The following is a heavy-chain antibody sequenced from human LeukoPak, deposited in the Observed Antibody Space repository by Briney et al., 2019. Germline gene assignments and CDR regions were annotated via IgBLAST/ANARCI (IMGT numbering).Heavy chain of an antibody. D-gene: IGHD2-15*01. CDR2: ISGGGGST. Sequence: PGGSLRLSCAASGFTFSSYAMSWVRQAPGKGLEWVSAISGGGGSTYYADSVKGRFTISRDNSKNTLYLQMNSLRAEDTAVYYCAKEFGCSGGSCYSGYETHQPEIDYWGQGTLVTVSS. J-gene: IGHJ4*02. CDR1: GFTFSSYA. CDR3: AKEFGCSGGSCYSGYETHQPEIDY. V-gene: IGHV3-23*01.